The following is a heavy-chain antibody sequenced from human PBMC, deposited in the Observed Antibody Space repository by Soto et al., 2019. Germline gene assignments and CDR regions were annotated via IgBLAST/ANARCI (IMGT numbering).Heavy chain of an antibody. CDR3: ARHDWNGVDY. Sequence: QLQLQESGPGLVKPSETLSLTCTVSGGSISSSSYFWGWIRQPPGKGLEWIGSIYYSGSTYYNPSLKRRVTIPVDTSKNQFSLKLSSVTAADTAVYYCARHDWNGVDYWGQGTLVTVSS. D-gene: IGHD1-1*01. J-gene: IGHJ4*02. V-gene: IGHV4-39*01. CDR2: IYYSGST. CDR1: GGSISSSSYF.